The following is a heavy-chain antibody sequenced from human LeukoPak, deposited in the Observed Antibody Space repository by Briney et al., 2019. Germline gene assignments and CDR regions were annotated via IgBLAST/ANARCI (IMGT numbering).Heavy chain of an antibody. J-gene: IGHJ4*02. CDR1: GFNLSRYR. CDR3: AKEGPRSAFDY. CDR2: IWYEASNK. V-gene: IGHV3-33*06. Sequence: GGSLRLSCAASGFNLSRYRMQGAREAPGKGLECLAVIWYEASNKYYAGSVKARFTISRDSSKNTLYLQMNGLRAEDTAVYYCAKEGPRSAFDYWGQGTLVTVSS.